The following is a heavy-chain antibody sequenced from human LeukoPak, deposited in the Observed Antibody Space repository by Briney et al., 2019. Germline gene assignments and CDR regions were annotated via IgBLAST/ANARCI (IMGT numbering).Heavy chain of an antibody. CDR3: IRSSGMPDC. CDR1: GFTLSSYW. Sequence: GGSLRLSCAASGFTLSSYWMHWVRQAPGKGLVWVSRINRDGSTSIYADSVKGRFTISRDTANNTLYLEMNSLRAEDTAVYYCIRSSGMPDCWGQGTLVTVSS. J-gene: IGHJ4*02. CDR2: INRDGSTS. D-gene: IGHD1-26*01. V-gene: IGHV3-74*01.